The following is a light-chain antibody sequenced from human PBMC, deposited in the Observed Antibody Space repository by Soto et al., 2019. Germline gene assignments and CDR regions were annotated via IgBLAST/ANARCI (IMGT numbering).Light chain of an antibody. J-gene: IGKJ1*01. CDR1: QSVSSSY. CDR3: QQHGSSPPWT. V-gene: IGKV3-20*01. Sequence: EIVLTQSAGTLSLSPGERATLSCRASQSVSSSYLAWYQQKPGQAPRLLIYGASSRATGIPDRFSGSGSGTDFTLTISRLEPEDFAVYYCQQHGSSPPWTFGQGTKV. CDR2: GAS.